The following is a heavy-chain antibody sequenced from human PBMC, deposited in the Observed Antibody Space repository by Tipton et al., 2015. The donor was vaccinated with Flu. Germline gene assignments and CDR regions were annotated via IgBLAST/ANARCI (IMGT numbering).Heavy chain of an antibody. CDR1: GYTFTSYY. CDR2: INPSGGST. D-gene: IGHD2-15*01. CDR3: AKGGSLLLFAYNWFDP. J-gene: IGHJ5*02. Sequence: QLVQSGAEVKKPGASVKVSCKASGYTFTSYYMHWVRQAPGQGLEWMGIINPSGGSTSYAQKFQGRVTMTRDTSTSTVYMELSSLRSEDTAVYYGAKGGSLLLFAYNWFDPWGQGTLVTVSS. V-gene: IGHV1-46*01.